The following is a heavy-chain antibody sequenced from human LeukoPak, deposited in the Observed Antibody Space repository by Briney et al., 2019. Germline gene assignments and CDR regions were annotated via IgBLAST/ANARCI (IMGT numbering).Heavy chain of an antibody. J-gene: IGHJ4*02. D-gene: IGHD3-22*01. CDR1: GGSISSGSYY. Sequence: PSEALSLTCTVSGGSISSGSYYWSWIRQPAGKGLEWIGRIYTSGSTNYNPSLKSRVTISVDTSKNQFSLKLSSVTAADTAVYYCARRVNYYDSSGYFDYWGQGTLVTVS. CDR2: IYTSGST. V-gene: IGHV4-61*02. CDR3: ARRVNYYDSSGYFDY.